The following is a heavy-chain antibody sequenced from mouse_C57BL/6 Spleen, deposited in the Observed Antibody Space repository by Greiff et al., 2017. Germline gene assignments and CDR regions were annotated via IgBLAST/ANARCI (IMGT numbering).Heavy chain of an antibody. CDR2: IDPNSGGT. CDR1: GYTFTSYW. J-gene: IGHJ4*01. V-gene: IGHV1-72*01. Sequence: QVQLQQPGAELVKPGASVTLSCKASGYTFTSYWMHWVKQRPGRGLEWIGRIDPNSGGTKYNEKFKSKATLTVDKPSSTAYMQLSSLTSEDSAVYYCARSETGTGNIYYAMDYWGQGTSVTVSS. CDR3: ARSETGTGNIYYAMDY. D-gene: IGHD4-1*01.